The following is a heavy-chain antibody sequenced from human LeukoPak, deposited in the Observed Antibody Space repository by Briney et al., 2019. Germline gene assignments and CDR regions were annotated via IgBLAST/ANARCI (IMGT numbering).Heavy chain of an antibody. Sequence: PSETLSLTCTVSGGSISSSSYYWGWIRQPPGKGLGWIGSIYYSGSTYYNPSLKSRVTISVDTSKNQFSLKLSSVTAADTAVYYCARQGPLNYMDVWGKGTTVTVSS. CDR1: GGSISSSSYY. J-gene: IGHJ6*03. V-gene: IGHV4-39*01. CDR2: IYYSGST. CDR3: ARQGPLNYMDV.